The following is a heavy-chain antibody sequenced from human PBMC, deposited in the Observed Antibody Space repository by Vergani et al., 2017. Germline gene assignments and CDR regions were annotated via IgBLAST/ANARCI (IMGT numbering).Heavy chain of an antibody. CDR1: GGSISSYY. D-gene: IGHD2-2*02. J-gene: IGHJ4*02. CDR3: ARLYCSSTSCYKGGFDY. CDR2: IYTSGST. Sequence: QVQLQESGPGLVKPSETLSLTCTVSGGSISSYYWRWIRQPAGKGLEWIGRIYTSGSTNYNPSLKSRVTMSVDTSKNQFSLKLSSVTAADTAVYYCARLYCSSTSCYKGGFDYWGQGTLVTVSS. V-gene: IGHV4-4*07.